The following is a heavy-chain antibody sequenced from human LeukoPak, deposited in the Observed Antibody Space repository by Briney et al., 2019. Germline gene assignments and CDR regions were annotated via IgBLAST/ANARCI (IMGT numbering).Heavy chain of an antibody. J-gene: IGHJ6*02. CDR1: GYTFTGYY. CDR2: INPNSGGT. Sequence: APVKVSCKASGYTFTGYYMHWVRQAPGQGLEWMGRINPNSGGTNYAQKFQGRVTMTRDTSISTAYMELSRLRSDDTAVYYCARGGPVSPWGMDVWGQGTTVTVSS. V-gene: IGHV1-2*06. CDR3: ARGGPVSPWGMDV. D-gene: IGHD1-14*01.